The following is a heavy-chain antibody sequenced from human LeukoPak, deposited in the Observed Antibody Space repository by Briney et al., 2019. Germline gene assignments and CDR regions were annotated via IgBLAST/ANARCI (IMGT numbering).Heavy chain of an antibody. CDR1: GFTFSSYFW. CDR3: VRDLDLGGYSSFEY. CDR2: IKSDGSSS. D-gene: IGHD4-23*01. Sequence: GGSLRLSCAASGFTFSSYFWLHWVRQAPGKGLVWVSRIKSDGSSSTYADSLKGRFTISRDSAKNSLYLQMNTLRAEDTAVYYCVRDLDLGGYSSFEYWGQGTLVTVSS. V-gene: IGHV3-74*01. J-gene: IGHJ4*02.